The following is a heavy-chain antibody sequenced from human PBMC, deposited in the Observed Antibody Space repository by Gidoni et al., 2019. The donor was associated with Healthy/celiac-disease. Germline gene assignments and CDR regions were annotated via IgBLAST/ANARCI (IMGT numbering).Heavy chain of an antibody. D-gene: IGHD3-9*01. Sequence: QVQLVQSGAEVTKPGASVQVSCKVSGYTLTELSMHWVRQAPGKGLEWMGGFDPEDGETIYAQKFQGRVTMTEDTSTDTAYMEPSSLRSEDTAVYYCATSGLRPGDILTGYFYWGQGTLVTVSS. CDR2: FDPEDGET. CDR3: ATSGLRPGDILTGYFY. CDR1: GYTLTELS. J-gene: IGHJ4*02. V-gene: IGHV1-24*01.